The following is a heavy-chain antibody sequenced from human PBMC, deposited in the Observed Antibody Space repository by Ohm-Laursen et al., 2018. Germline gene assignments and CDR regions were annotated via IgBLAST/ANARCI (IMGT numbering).Heavy chain of an antibody. J-gene: IGHJ2*01. V-gene: IGHV4-59*08. CDR3: ARGSYDSNWYFDV. CDR1: GGSISSYY. Sequence: GTLSLTCTVSGGSISSYYWSWIRQPPGRGPEWIGSLYHSGSSFYKPSLKSRVTISVDTSKNQFSLKLRSVTAADTAVYYCARGSYDSNWYFDVWGRGTLVTVSS. CDR2: LYHSGSS. D-gene: IGHD5-12*01.